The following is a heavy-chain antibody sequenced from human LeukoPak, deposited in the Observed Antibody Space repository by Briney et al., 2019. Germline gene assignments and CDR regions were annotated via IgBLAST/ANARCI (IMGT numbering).Heavy chain of an antibody. V-gene: IGHV1-46*01. Sequence: ASVKVSCKASGGTFSSYAISWVRQAPGQGLEWMGIINPSGGSTSYAQKFQGRVTMTRDTSISTAYMELSRLRSDDTAVYYCARDGQQLVSLGCWFDPWGQGTLVTVSS. J-gene: IGHJ5*02. CDR2: INPSGGST. CDR1: GGTFSSYA. CDR3: ARDGQQLVSLGCWFDP. D-gene: IGHD6-13*01.